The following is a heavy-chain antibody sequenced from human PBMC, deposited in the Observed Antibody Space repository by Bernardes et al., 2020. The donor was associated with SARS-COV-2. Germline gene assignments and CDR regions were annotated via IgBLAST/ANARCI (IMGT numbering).Heavy chain of an antibody. CDR2: ISTTGTTI. CDR3: ATPYYGSGTGPPRYDYHGVDV. J-gene: IGHJ6*02. D-gene: IGHD3-10*01. V-gene: IGHV3-48*03. CDR1: GFIFSTYD. Sequence: GSLRLSCEASGFIFSTYDMYWVRQAPGKGLEWLSYISTTGTTIYYADSVKGRFTISRDNAKNSLYLQLNSLRADDTAVYYCATPYYGSGTGPPRYDYHGVDVWGQGNTVTVSS.